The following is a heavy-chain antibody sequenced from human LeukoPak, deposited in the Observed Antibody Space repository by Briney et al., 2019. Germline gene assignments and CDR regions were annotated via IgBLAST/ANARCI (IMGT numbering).Heavy chain of an antibody. CDR1: VFTFTSYA. D-gene: IGHD3-10*01. Sequence: VGSLRLSCAASVFTFTSYAMSWGRQAPRGGLWWGSVVCGGVGSTYSANSVQGRFTVSRDNSKTTLSLQMDSLRVEDTAIYYCTKDLFYDGSGRYYSQFGNWGQGTLVTVSS. CDR3: TKDLFYDGSGRYYSQFGN. J-gene: IGHJ4*02. CDR2: VCGGVGST. V-gene: IGHV3-23*01.